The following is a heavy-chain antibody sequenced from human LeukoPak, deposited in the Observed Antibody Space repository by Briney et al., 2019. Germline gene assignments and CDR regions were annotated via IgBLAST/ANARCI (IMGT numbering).Heavy chain of an antibody. CDR2: INPNSGGT. CDR3: ARGSSGLFGGSSNF. CDR1: GYTFTGYY. D-gene: IGHD1-26*01. V-gene: IGHV1-2*02. J-gene: IGHJ4*02. Sequence: ASVKVSCKASGYTFTGYYMHWVRQAPGQGLEWMGWINPNSGGTNYAQKFQGRVTMTRDTSISTAYMELSRLRSDDTAVYYCARGSSGLFGGSSNFWGQGTLVTVSS.